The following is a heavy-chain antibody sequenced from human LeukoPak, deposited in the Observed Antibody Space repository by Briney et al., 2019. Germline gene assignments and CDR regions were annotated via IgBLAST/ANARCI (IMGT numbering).Heavy chain of an antibody. CDR3: ARGSEWEPLYYFDY. V-gene: IGHV3-23*01. CDR1: GFTFSTYA. Sequence: GGSLRLSCAASGFTFSTYAMHWVRQAPGKGPEWVSAITGSGGSTNYADSVKGRFTISRDNAKNSLYLQMNSLRAEDSAVYYCARGSEWEPLYYFDYWGQGSLVTVSS. J-gene: IGHJ4*02. D-gene: IGHD1-26*01. CDR2: ITGSGGST.